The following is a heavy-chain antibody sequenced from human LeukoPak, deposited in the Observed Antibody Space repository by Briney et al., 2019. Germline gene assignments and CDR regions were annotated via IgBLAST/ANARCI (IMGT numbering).Heavy chain of an antibody. J-gene: IGHJ4*02. Sequence: ASVKVSCKASGYTFTGYYMHWVRQAPGQGLEWMGWINPNSGGTNYAQKFQGRVTVTRDTSISTAYMELSRLRSDDTAVYYCAREAVAGTTNFDYWGQGTLVTVSS. D-gene: IGHD6-19*01. V-gene: IGHV1-2*02. CDR1: GYTFTGYY. CDR2: INPNSGGT. CDR3: AREAVAGTTNFDY.